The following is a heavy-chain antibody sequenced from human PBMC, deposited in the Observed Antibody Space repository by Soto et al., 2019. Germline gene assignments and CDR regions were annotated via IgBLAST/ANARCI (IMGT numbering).Heavy chain of an antibody. CDR2: IYYSGST. CDR3: ASLTYYDFWSGYDRNYGMDV. V-gene: IGHV4-31*03. Sequence: SETLSLTCTVSGGSISSGGYYWSWIRQHPGKGLEWIGYIYYSGSTYYNPSLKSRVTISVDTSKNQFSLKLSSVTAADTAVYYCASLTYYDFWSGYDRNYGMDVWGQGTTVTVSS. J-gene: IGHJ6*02. CDR1: GGSISSGGYY. D-gene: IGHD3-3*01.